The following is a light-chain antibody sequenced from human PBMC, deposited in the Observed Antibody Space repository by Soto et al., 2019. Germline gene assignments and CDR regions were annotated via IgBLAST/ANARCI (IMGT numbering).Light chain of an antibody. CDR2: GAF. CDR1: QSISSN. V-gene: IGKV3-15*01. J-gene: IGKJ2*01. Sequence: EIVMAQSPATLSVSPGERATLSCRASQSISSNLAWYQQRPGQAPRLLIYGAFTRATGIPARFSGSGSGTEFTLTISSLQSEDSAVYYCQQYNNWLTFGQGTKLEIK. CDR3: QQYNNWLT.